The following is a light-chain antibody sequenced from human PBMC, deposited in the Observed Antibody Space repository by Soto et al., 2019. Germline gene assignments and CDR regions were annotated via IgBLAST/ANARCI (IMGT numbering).Light chain of an antibody. CDR1: QDISSY. CDR3: LQHNIYPWT. J-gene: IGKJ1*01. Sequence: DIPLTQSPSSLSGSLRDRVSMXCQASQDISSYLNWYQQKPGKAPKLLIYVASTLQSGVPSRFSGSGSGTEFTLTIGSLQPEDFATYYCLQHNIYPWTCGQGTKVDI. CDR2: VAS. V-gene: IGKV1-9*01.